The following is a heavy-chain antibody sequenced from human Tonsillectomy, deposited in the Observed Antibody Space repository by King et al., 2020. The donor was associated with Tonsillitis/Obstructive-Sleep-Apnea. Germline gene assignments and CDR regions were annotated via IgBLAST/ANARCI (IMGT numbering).Heavy chain of an antibody. J-gene: IGHJ4*02. D-gene: IGHD2-2*01. V-gene: IGHV3-49*01. CDR3: SRDQLFTVNSVVVEVPFDH. Sequence: LQLVQSGGGLVEPGRSLRLSCTASGFKFGDYFMSWFRQAPGKGLEWGGFIRGKAYGGRPDYAASVKGRFTISRDGSKSIVYLQMNSLKTEDTAVYYCSRDQLFTVNSVVVEVPFDHWGQGTPVTVSS. CDR2: IRGKAYGGRP. CDR1: GFKFGDYF.